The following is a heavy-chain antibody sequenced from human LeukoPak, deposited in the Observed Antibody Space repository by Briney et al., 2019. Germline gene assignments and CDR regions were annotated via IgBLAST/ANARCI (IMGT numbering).Heavy chain of an antibody. CDR1: GFNSRTYS. D-gene: IGHD4-11*01. CDR2: ISSGSTYI. J-gene: IGHJ4*02. V-gene: IGHV3-21*01. CDR3: ARGDGGDSYYKNS. Sequence: PGGSLTLSCAASGFNSRTYSMNWVRQAPGKGLEWVSSISSGSTYIYQAASVKGRFSISRDNAENSLYLQMNSLRVEDTAVYYCARGDGGDSYYKNSWGQGTLVTVSS.